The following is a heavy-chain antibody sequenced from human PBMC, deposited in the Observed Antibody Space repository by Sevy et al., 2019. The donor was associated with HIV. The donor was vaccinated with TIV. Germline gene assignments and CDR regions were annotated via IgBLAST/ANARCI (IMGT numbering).Heavy chain of an antibody. V-gene: IGHV3-23*01. CDR1: GFTFSSYA. CDR3: ATQQQLVLFDAFDI. CDR2: ISGSGYST. J-gene: IGHJ3*02. Sequence: GGSLRLSCAASGFTFSSYAMSWVRQAPGKGLEWVSAISGSGYSTYYADSVKGRFTISRDNSKNTVYLQMNSLRAEDTAVYFCATQQQLVLFDAFDIWGQGTMVTVSS. D-gene: IGHD6-13*01.